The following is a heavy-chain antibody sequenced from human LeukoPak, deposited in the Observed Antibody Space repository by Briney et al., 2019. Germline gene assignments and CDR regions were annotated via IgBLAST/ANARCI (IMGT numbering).Heavy chain of an antibody. V-gene: IGHV4-30-2*01. J-gene: IGHJ5*02. CDR3: ARDLGYCSSTSCYTGGFDP. Sequence: SQTLSLTCTVSGGSISSGGYYWSWIRQHPGKGLEWIGYIYHSGSTYYNPSLKSRVTISVDRSKNQFSLKLSSVTAADTAVYYCARDLGYCSSTSCYTGGFDPWGQGTLVTVSS. D-gene: IGHD2-2*02. CDR2: IYHSGST. CDR1: GGSISSGGYY.